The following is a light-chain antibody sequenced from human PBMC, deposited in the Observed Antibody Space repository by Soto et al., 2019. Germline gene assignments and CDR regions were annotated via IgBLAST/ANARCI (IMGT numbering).Light chain of an antibody. CDR2: DVT. CDR1: TSDVGNSNR. Sequence: QSARTQPASVSGSPGQSITISCTGTTSDVGNSNRVSWYQQHPGKAPQLIIYDVTYRPSGVSNRFSGSKSGSTASLTISGLQAEDEADYYCSSSTSVTPPLYVFGAGTKVTVL. CDR3: SSSTSVTPPLYV. V-gene: IGLV2-14*03. J-gene: IGLJ1*01.